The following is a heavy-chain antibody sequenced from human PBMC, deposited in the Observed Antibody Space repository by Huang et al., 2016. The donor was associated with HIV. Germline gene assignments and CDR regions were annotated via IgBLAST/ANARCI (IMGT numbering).Heavy chain of an antibody. J-gene: IGHJ5*02. CDR1: GGSFSGYY. CDR2: INHSGST. CDR3: AREVMITFGGPFDP. Sequence: QVQLQQWGAGLLKPSETLSLTCAVYGGSFSGYYWNWIRQAPGKGLEWLGEINHSGSTNYNPSLKSRVTISVDTSKNQFSLKLSSVTAADTAVYYCAREVMITFGGPFDPWGQGTLVTVSS. D-gene: IGHD3-16*01. V-gene: IGHV4-34*01.